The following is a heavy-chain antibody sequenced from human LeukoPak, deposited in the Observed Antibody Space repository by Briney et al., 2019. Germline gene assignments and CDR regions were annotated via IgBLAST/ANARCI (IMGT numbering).Heavy chain of an antibody. V-gene: IGHV1-69*05. J-gene: IGHJ4*02. CDR3: ARGTYSSSWSYYFDY. CDR1: GGTFSSYA. CDR2: IIPIFGTA. D-gene: IGHD6-13*01. Sequence: GSSVKVSCTASGGTFSSYAISWVRQAPGQGLEWMGGIIPIFGTANYAQKFQGRVTITTDESTSTAYMELSSLRSEDTAVYYCARGTYSSSWSYYFDYWGQGTLVTVSS.